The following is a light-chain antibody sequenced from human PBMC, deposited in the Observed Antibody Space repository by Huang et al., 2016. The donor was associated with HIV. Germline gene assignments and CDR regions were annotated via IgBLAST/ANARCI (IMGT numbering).Light chain of an antibody. J-gene: IGKJ2*01. CDR2: SAS. CDR3: QQSYSSPPT. V-gene: IGKV1-39*01. CDR1: QSISRY. Sequence: DIQMTQSPSSLSASVGERVTITCRASQSISRYLIRYQQKPGKAPKVLIHSASSWQSGVPSRFSGSGSGTDFTLTISRLQTEDFATYYCQQSYSSPPTFGQGTKVEIK.